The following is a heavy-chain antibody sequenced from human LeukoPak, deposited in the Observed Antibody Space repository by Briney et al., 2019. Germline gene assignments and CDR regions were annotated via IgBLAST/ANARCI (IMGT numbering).Heavy chain of an antibody. J-gene: IGHJ4*02. V-gene: IGHV3-66*01. CDR3: AKDRIAAAAGDYFDY. CDR1: GFIVSSNY. D-gene: IGHD6-13*01. CDR2: IYSGGST. Sequence: PGGSLRLSCAASGFIVSSNYISWVRQAPGKRLEWVSVIYSGGSTYYADSVKGRFTISRDNSKNTLYLQMNSLRAEDTAVYYCAKDRIAAAAGDYFDYWGQGTLVTVSS.